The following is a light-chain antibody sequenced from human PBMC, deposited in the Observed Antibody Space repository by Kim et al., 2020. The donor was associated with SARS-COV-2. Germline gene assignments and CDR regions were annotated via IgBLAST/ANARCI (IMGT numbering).Light chain of an antibody. Sequence: GQSVPGSCSGRRSNIATHYVCWYQHLPGTAPKLRIYGETQRPAGVPDRFSGSKSGTSASLAISGLRPEDEADYDCAAWDDYLSAGAFGGGTQLTV. CDR1: RSNIATHY. V-gene: IGLV1-47*01. CDR2: GET. J-gene: IGLJ3*02. CDR3: AAWDDYLSAGA.